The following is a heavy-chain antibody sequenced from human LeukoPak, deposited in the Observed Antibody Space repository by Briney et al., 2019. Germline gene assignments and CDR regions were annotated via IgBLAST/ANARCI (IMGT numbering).Heavy chain of an antibody. CDR2: IYYSGNT. Sequence: SETLSLTCTVSGDSISSSNSYWGWIRQPPGKGLEWIGSIYYSGNTYYNPSLKSRVTISVDTSKNQFSLKLSSVTAADTAVYYCARGVSPSPNKWGSSSWYHGVYYYYMDVWGKGTTVTISS. V-gene: IGHV4-39*07. CDR1: GDSISSSNSY. CDR3: ARGVSPSPNKWGSSSWYHGVYYYYMDV. J-gene: IGHJ6*03. D-gene: IGHD6-13*01.